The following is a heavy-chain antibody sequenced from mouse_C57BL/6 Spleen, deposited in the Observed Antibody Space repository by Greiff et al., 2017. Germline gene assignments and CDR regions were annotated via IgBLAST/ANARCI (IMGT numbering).Heavy chain of an antibody. J-gene: IGHJ4*01. CDR2: IHPNSGST. CDR1: GYTFTSYW. V-gene: IGHV1-64*01. D-gene: IGHD2-1*01. CDR3: ARDGNCPYDMDY. Sequence: VQLQQPGAELVKPGASVKLSCKASGYTFTSYWMPWVKQRPGQGLEWIGMIHPNSGSTNYNEKFQGTATLTIDKSSSTAYMQLSSLTSEDSAVYYSARDGNCPYDMDYWGQGTSVTVAS.